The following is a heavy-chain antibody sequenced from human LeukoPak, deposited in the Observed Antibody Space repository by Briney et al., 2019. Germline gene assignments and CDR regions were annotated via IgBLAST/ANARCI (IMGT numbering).Heavy chain of an antibody. CDR3: ARAKQPSVVVVAYYYYYMDV. V-gene: IGHV1-18*01. D-gene: IGHD2-15*01. CDR2: ISAYNGNT. Sequence: ASVKVSCKASGYTFTSYGISWVRQAPGQGLKWMGWISAYNGNTNYAQKLQGRVTMTTDTSTSTAYMELRSLRSDDTAVYYCARAKQPSVVVVAYYYYYMDVWGKGTTVTVSS. CDR1: GYTFTSYG. J-gene: IGHJ6*03.